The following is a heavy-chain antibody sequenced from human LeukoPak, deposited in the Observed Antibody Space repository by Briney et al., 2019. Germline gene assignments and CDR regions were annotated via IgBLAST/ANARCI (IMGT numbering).Heavy chain of an antibody. V-gene: IGHV3-23*01. Sequence: PGGSLRLSCTASGFTFSNHAMSWVRQAPGKGLEWVSALSGSGGSTYYADSVKGRFTISRDNSKNTLYLQMNSLRAEDTAVYYCARIHSLYYYDSSGYGAFDIWGQGTMVTVSS. CDR2: LSGSGGST. D-gene: IGHD3-22*01. J-gene: IGHJ3*02. CDR3: ARIHSLYYYDSSGYGAFDI. CDR1: GFTFSNHA.